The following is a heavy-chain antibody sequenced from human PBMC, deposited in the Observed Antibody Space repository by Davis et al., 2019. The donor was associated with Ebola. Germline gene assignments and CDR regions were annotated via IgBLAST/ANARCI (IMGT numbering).Heavy chain of an antibody. Sequence: GESLKISCVVSGLTFSRYGMHWVRQTPGKGLEWVAFIWFDGRNEHYIDSVRGRFTISRDNSKNTLYLQMNTLRPEDTAVYYCANLGSGSHYEDFDYWGQGTLVTVSS. D-gene: IGHD3-10*01. J-gene: IGHJ4*02. CDR2: IWFDGRNE. V-gene: IGHV3-30*02. CDR3: ANLGSGSHYEDFDY. CDR1: GLTFSRYG.